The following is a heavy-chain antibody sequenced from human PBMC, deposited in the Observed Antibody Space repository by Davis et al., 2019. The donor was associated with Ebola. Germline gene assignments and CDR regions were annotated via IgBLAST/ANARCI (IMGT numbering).Heavy chain of an antibody. CDR3: ARGWLRSKFDY. CDR2: TYYYRSKWYI. Sequence: SCAISGDSVSGNNGAWNWIRQSPSRGLEWLGRTYYYRSKWYIDYAESVKGRIIINPDTSKNQLSLQVNSVTPEDTAVYYCARGWLRSKFDYWGRGTLVTVSS. D-gene: IGHD5-12*01. CDR1: GDSVSGNNGA. V-gene: IGHV6-1*01. J-gene: IGHJ4*02.